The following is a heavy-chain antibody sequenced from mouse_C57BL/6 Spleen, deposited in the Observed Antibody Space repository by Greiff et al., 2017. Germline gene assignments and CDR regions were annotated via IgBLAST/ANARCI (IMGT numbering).Heavy chain of an antibody. CDR2: IYPGSGST. D-gene: IGHD2-3*01. CDR1: GYTFTSYW. V-gene: IGHV1-55*01. J-gene: IGHJ4*01. Sequence: QVQLQQPGAELVKPGASVKMSCKASGYTFTSYWITWVKQRPGQGLEWIGDIYPGSGSTNYNEKFKSKATLTVDTSSSTAYMQLSSLTSEDSAVYYGARPRPYDGYHYYAMDYWGQGTSVTVSS. CDR3: ARPRPYDGYHYYAMDY.